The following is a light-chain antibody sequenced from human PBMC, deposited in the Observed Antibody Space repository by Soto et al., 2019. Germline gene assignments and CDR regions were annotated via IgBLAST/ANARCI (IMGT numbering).Light chain of an antibody. CDR1: QTCSGSY. CDR3: QHYGSSPEWT. V-gene: IGKV3-20*01. CDR2: GEF. Sequence: IVLTQSPATLSLSPGERASLSCRASQTCSGSYLAVYQHKPDQAPTLLIYGEFSRATGITDRFSGSGSGTDFTLTISRLEPEEFAVYYCQHYGSSPEWTFGQGTKV. J-gene: IGKJ1*01.